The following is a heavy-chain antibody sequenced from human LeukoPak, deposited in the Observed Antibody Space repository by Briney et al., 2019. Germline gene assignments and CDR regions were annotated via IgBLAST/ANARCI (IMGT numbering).Heavy chain of an antibody. CDR3: AKDQRQRYYYYGMDV. V-gene: IGHV3-30*18. CDR2: ISYDGSNK. D-gene: IGHD6-25*01. Sequence: GRSLRLSCAASGITLSSYGMHWVRQAPGKGLEWVAVISYDGSNKYYADSVKGRFTISRDNSKNTLYLQMNSLRAEDTAVYYCAKDQRQRYYYYGMDVWGKATTVTVSS. J-gene: IGHJ6*04. CDR1: GITLSSYG.